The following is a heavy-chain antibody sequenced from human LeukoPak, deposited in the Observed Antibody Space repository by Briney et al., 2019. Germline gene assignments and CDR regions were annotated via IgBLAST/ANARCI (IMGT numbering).Heavy chain of an antibody. J-gene: IGHJ4*02. CDR3: ARVPYYYDSSGYYGY. V-gene: IGHV1-69*13. Sequence: ASVKVSCKASGGTFSSYAISWVRQAPGQGLEWMGGIIPIFGTANYAQKFQGRVTITADESTSTAYMELSSLRSEDTAVYYCARVPYYYDSSGYYGYWGQGTLVTVSS. D-gene: IGHD3-22*01. CDR1: GGTFSSYA. CDR2: IIPIFGTA.